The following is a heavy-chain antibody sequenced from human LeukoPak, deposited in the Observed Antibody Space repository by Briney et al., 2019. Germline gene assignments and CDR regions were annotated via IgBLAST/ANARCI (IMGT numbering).Heavy chain of an antibody. J-gene: IGHJ4*02. CDR2: IRYDGSNK. Sequence: GGSLRLSCAASEFTFSSYGMHWVRQAPGKGLEWVAFIRYDGSNKYYADSVKGRFTISRDNSKNTLYLQMNSLRAEDTAVYYCATPGGLWSGSWFYFDYWGQGTLVTVSS. D-gene: IGHD3-3*01. CDR1: EFTFSSYG. V-gene: IGHV3-30*02. CDR3: ATPGGLWSGSWFYFDY.